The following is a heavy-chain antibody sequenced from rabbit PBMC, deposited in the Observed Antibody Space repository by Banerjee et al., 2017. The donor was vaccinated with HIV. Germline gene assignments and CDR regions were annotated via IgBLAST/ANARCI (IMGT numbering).Heavy chain of an antibody. J-gene: IGHJ4*01. CDR1: GFDFSSSYY. CDR3: ARGSTDSDWGLDS. D-gene: IGHD4-1*01. CDR2: IYSSIGST. Sequence: QEQLKESGGGLVQPGGSLKVSCIASGFDFSSSYYICWVRQAPGKGLELIACIYSSIGSTWYASWVNGRFTISRSTSLNTVDLKMTSLTAADTATYFCARGSTDSDWGLDSWGPGTLVTVS. V-gene: IGHV1S43*01.